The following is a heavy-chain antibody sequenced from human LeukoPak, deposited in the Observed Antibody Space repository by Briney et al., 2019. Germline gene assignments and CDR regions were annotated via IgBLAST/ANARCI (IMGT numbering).Heavy chain of an antibody. V-gene: IGHV1-46*01. CDR3: ARDNSGLYDFWSGYYTV. Sequence: ASVKVSCKASGYTFTSYGNSWVRQAPGQGLEWMGIINPSGGSTSYAQKFQGRVTMTRDTSTSTVYMELSSLRSEDTAVYYCARDNSGLYDFWSGYYTVWGQGTLVTVSS. D-gene: IGHD3-3*01. CDR1: GYTFTSYG. CDR2: INPSGGST. J-gene: IGHJ4*02.